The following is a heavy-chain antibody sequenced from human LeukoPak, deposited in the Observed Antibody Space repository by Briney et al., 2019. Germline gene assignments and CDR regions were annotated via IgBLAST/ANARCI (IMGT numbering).Heavy chain of an antibody. Sequence: GASVKVSCKASGGTFSSYAVSWVRQAPGQGLEWMGRIIPILGIANYAQKFQSRVTITADKSTSTAYMELSSLRSEDTAVYYCASLVATLLWGQGTLVTVSS. V-gene: IGHV1-69*04. CDR3: ASLVATLL. D-gene: IGHD5-12*01. CDR2: IIPILGIA. J-gene: IGHJ4*02. CDR1: GGTFSSYA.